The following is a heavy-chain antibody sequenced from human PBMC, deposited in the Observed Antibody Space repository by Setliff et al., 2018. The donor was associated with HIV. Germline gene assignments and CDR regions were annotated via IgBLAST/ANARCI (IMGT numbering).Heavy chain of an antibody. CDR1: GFNFSSYA. D-gene: IGHD3-9*01. V-gene: IGHV3-64*04. J-gene: IGHJ5*02. CDR2: ISSNGGST. Sequence: PGGSLRLSCAVSGFNFSSYAMHWVRQAPGKGLEYVSAISSNGGSTYYADSVKGRFTISRDNSKNTLYLQMNSLRAEDTAVYYCARDNGRYFDRGWFDPWGQGALVTVSS. CDR3: ARDNGRYFDRGWFDP.